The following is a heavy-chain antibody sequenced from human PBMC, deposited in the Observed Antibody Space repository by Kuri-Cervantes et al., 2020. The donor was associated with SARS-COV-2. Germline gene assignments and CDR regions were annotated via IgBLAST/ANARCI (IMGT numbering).Heavy chain of an antibody. D-gene: IGHD1-1*01. J-gene: IGHJ4*02. Sequence: GESLKISCATSGFNFRTHDMHWVRQAPGRGLDWVAVSSFNGNVEYHADFVKGRFTISRDKSKNILYLQMNSLRAEDTAVYYCVRDGDHWNFDYWGQGTLVTVSS. V-gene: IGHV3-30*12. CDR3: VRDGDHWNFDY. CDR2: SSFNGNVE. CDR1: GFNFRTHD.